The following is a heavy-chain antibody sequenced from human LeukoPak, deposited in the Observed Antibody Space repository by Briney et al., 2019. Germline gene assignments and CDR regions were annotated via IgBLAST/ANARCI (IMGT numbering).Heavy chain of an antibody. D-gene: IGHD3-10*01. CDR2: IRSKAYGGTI. CDR3: TRVSLLLWFGELFYFDY. V-gene: IGHV3-49*04. Sequence: GGSLRLSCTASGFTFGDYAMSWVRQAPGKGLEWVGFIRSKAYGGTIEYAASVKGRFTISRDDSKSIAYLQMNSLKTEDTAVYYCTRVSLLLWFGELFYFDYWGQGTLVTVSS. CDR1: GFTFGDYA. J-gene: IGHJ4*02.